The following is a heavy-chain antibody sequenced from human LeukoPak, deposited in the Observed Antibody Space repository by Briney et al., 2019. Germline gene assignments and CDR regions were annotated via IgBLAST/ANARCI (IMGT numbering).Heavy chain of an antibody. V-gene: IGHV4-39*07. Sequence: SETLSLTCTVAGGSISSSSYYWGWIREPAGKGLEWIGSIYHSGSTNYNPSLKSRVTISVDKSKNQFSLKLSSVTAADTAVYYSARVSDIVRGVTLYYFDYWGQGTLGTVSS. J-gene: IGHJ4*02. CDR1: GGSISSSSYY. D-gene: IGHD3-10*01. CDR2: IYHSGST. CDR3: ARVSDIVRGVTLYYFDY.